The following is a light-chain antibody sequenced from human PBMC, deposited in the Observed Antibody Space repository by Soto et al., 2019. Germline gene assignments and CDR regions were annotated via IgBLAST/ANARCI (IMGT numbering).Light chain of an antibody. V-gene: IGLV2-14*03. Sequence: QSVLTQPPSVSGSPGQAITISCTGTRGDVGGYNYVSWYQQHPGKAPKLLIYDVSNRPSRVSNRFSGSKSGNTASLTISGLQAEDEADYYCSSYTTTDALAFGGGTKLTVL. J-gene: IGLJ3*02. CDR1: RGDVGGYNY. CDR2: DVS. CDR3: SSYTTTDALA.